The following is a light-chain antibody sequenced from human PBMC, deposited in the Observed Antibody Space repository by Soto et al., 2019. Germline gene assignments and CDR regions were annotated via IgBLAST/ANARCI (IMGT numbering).Light chain of an antibody. CDR2: GAS. CDR3: QQYGSSTWT. V-gene: IGKV3-20*01. J-gene: IGKJ1*01. CDR1: QSVSSRY. Sequence: EIVMSQSPATLSVSPGERATLSCRASQSVSSRYLSWYQKNNGQAPRLLIYGASSRATGIPDRLSGTGSETDLTITISRMENEDFAVYYCQQYGSSTWTFGHGTKVDIK.